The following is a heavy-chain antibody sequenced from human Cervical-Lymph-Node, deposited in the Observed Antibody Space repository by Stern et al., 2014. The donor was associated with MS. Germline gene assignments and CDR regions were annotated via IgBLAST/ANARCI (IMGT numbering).Heavy chain of an antibody. J-gene: IGHJ4*02. Sequence: VQLVESGGGVVQPGRSLRLSCAASGFTFSSYGMHWVRQAPGKGLEWVAVIWYDESNKYYADSVKGRFTISRDNSKNTLYLQMNSLRAEDTAVYYCARDRHDLGYCSGGSCYLPDYWGQGTLVTVSS. CDR3: ARDRHDLGYCSGGSCYLPDY. CDR2: IWYDESNK. V-gene: IGHV3-33*01. D-gene: IGHD2-15*01. CDR1: GFTFSSYG.